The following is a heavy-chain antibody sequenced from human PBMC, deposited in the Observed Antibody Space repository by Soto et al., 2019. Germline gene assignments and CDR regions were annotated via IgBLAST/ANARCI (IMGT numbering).Heavy chain of an antibody. CDR3: ASTGAYDYGRRQFEY. CDR1: GGSIRGTSYY. J-gene: IGHJ4*02. D-gene: IGHD4-17*01. CDR2: IYYSGST. V-gene: IGHV4-39*01. Sequence: QMQLQESGPGLVKPSETLSLTCTVSGGSIRGTSYYWGWIRQPPGKGLEWIGSIYYSGSTYYNPSLKSRATVSVDTSKNQCSLKLSSVTAADTAVYYCASTGAYDYGRRQFEYWGQGTLVTVSS.